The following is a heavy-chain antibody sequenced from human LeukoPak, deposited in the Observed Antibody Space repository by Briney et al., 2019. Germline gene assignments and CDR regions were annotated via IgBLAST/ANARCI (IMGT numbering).Heavy chain of an antibody. CDR3: AKGGESYRTGLDY. CDR1: GFTFSSYA. D-gene: IGHD1-26*01. V-gene: IGHV3-23*01. Sequence: GGSLRLSCAASGFTFSSYAMSWVRQAPGKGLEWVSVISGSGGRTYHADSVKGRFTISRDNSKNTLYLQMNSLRAEDTAVYYCAKGGESYRTGLDYWGQGTLVTVSS. CDR2: ISGSGGRT. J-gene: IGHJ4*02.